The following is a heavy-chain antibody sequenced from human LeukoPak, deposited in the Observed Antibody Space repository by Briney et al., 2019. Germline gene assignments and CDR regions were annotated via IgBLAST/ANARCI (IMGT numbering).Heavy chain of an antibody. CDR1: GFTFSSYG. Sequence: PGGSLRLSCAASGFTFSSYGMHWVRQAPGKGLEWVAVISYDGSNKYYADSVKGRFTISRDNSKNTLYLQMNSLRAEDTAVYYCAKDGYSSSSGGFDYWGQGTLVTVSS. CDR3: AKDGYSSSSGGFDY. J-gene: IGHJ4*02. D-gene: IGHD6-6*01. V-gene: IGHV3-30*18. CDR2: ISYDGSNK.